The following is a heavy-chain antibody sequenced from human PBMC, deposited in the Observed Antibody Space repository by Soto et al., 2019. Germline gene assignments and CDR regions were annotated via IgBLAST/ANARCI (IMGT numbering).Heavy chain of an antibody. CDR1: GVTVSTNY. CDR3: ARGPSRSSSPGWFDP. D-gene: IGHD6-6*01. Sequence: GCLRLSCAASGVTVSTNYMSWVRQAPGKGLEWVSVIYSGESKLYADSVKGRFTISRDNFKNTLYLHMNSLRAEDTAVYYCARGPSRSSSPGWFDPWGQGALVTVS. CDR2: IYSGESK. V-gene: IGHV3-53*01. J-gene: IGHJ5*02.